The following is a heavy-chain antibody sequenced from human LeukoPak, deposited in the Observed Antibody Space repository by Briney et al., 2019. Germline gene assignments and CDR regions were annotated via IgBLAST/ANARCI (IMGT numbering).Heavy chain of an antibody. J-gene: IGHJ5*02. V-gene: IGHV1-8*01. CDR2: IDPKNGNR. CDR3: ARSHTRKGFCGGGRCPPAVWWFDP. CDR1: GYTFINND. Sequence: ASVKVSCKASGYTFINNDINWVRQAPGQGLEWMAWIDPKNGNRRYAQNFQGRVTMTTDTSISTAYMELSSLRSEDTAVYYCARSHTRKGFCGGGRCPPAVWWFDPWGQGTLVTVSS. D-gene: IGHD2-15*01.